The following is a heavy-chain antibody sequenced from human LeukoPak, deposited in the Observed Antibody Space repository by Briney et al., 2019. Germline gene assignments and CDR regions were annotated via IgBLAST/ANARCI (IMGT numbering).Heavy chain of an antibody. CDR1: GFNFRGYA. Sequence: GRSLRLSCEGSGFNFRGYAMYWIRQAPGKGLEWLAGISYDESNEYYADSVKGRFTISRDNSKNTLYLQMGSLRAEDMAVYYCAREWGKNYDFWSGYYKNYGMDVWGQGTTVTVSS. CDR3: AREWGKNYDFWSGYYKNYGMDV. J-gene: IGHJ6*02. V-gene: IGHV3-30*03. D-gene: IGHD3-3*01. CDR2: ISYDESNE.